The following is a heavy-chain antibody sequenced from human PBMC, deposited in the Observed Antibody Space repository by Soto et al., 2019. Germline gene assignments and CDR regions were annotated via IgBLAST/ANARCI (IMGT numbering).Heavy chain of an antibody. CDR2: INHSGST. CDR1: VGSFSGYY. CDR3: ASNTYTYGDSNF. D-gene: IGHD4-17*01. J-gene: IGHJ6*02. Sequence: SETLSLTCAVYVGSFSGYYWSWIRQPPGKGLEWIGEINHSGSTNYNPSLKSRVTISVDTSKNQFSLKLSSVTAADTAVYYCASNTYTYGDSNFWGQGTTVTVSS. V-gene: IGHV4-34*01.